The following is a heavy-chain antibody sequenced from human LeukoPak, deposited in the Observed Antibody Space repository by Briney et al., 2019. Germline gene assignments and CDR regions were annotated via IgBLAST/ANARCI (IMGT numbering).Heavy chain of an antibody. D-gene: IGHD1-26*01. CDR3: ARSRGSGSPNI. CDR2: ISAYNGNT. CDR1: GYTFTCNG. Sequence: ASVKVSCKASGYTFTCNGISWVRQAPGQGLEWMGWISAYNGNTNYSQKLQGRVTMTTDTSTTTAYMELRSQRSDDTAVYYRARSRGSGSPNIWGQGTMVTVSS. J-gene: IGHJ3*02. V-gene: IGHV1-18*01.